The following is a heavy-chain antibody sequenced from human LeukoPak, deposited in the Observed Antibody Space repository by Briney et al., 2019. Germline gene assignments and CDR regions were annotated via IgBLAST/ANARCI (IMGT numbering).Heavy chain of an antibody. CDR2: MNPNSGNT. D-gene: IGHD2-2*01. CDR1: GYTFTSHD. J-gene: IGHJ6*03. Sequence: GASVKVSCKASGYTFTSHDINWVRQATGQGLEWMGWMNPNSGNTGYAQKFQGRVTMTRNTSISTAYMELSSLRSEDTAVYYCARGLYYQLLEGYMDVWGKGTTVTVSS. CDR3: ARGLYYQLLEGYMDV. V-gene: IGHV1-8*01.